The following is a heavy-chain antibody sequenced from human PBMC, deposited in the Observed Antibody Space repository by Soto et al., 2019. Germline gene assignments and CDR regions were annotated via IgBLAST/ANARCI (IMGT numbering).Heavy chain of an antibody. CDR1: GYTFTSYD. J-gene: IGHJ5*02. V-gene: IGHV1-8*01. Sequence: QVQLVQSGAEVKKPGASVKVSCKASGYTFTSYDINWVRQATGQGLGWMGWMNPNRGNTAYAQKFLGRVTMTRNTSISTAYMQLSSLRSEDTAVYYCARERTRGFDPWGQGTLVTVSS. CDR3: ARERTRGFDP. CDR2: MNPNRGNT.